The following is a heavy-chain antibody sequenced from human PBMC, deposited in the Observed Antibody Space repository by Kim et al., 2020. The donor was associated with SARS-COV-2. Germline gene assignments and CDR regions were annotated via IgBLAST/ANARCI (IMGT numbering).Heavy chain of an antibody. V-gene: IGHV4-4*07. CDR2: IYTSGST. D-gene: IGHD2-2*01. CDR3: ARDPRTPEKYCSSTSCYSGCFDP. CDR1: GGSISSYY. Sequence: SETLSLTCTVSGGSISSYYWSWIRQPAGKGLEWIGRIYTSGSTNYNPSLKSRVTMSVDTSKNQFSLKLSSVTAADTAVYYCARDPRTPEKYCSSTSCYSGCFDPWGQGTLVTVSS. J-gene: IGHJ5*02.